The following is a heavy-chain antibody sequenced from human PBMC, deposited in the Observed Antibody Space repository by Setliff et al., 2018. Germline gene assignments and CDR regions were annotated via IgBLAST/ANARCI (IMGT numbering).Heavy chain of an antibody. CDR3: ARVGRVGYYESFQY. J-gene: IGHJ1*01. CDR2: ISYDGSRK. D-gene: IGHD3-22*01. V-gene: IGHV3-30*03. Sequence: PGGSLRLSCEGPGFSFSSYGLHWVRQTPGKGLEWVAVISYDGSRKFHADSVKGRFTISRDNSKKTLYLQMNSLRAEDTAVYYCARVGRVGYYESFQYWGQGTLVTVSS. CDR1: GFSFSSYG.